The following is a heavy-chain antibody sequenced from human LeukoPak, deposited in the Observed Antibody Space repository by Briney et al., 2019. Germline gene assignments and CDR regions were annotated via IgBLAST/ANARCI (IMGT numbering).Heavy chain of an antibody. V-gene: IGHV4-34*01. CDR2: INHSGST. CDR3: ARGLGLYQQAHRGRQY. D-gene: IGHD3-16*01. J-gene: IGHJ4*02. Sequence: SETLSLTCAVYGGSFSGYYWSWIPKPPGKGLDWLGEINHSGSTHHNPSLKSRVNISVDTSKNQFSLKLSSVTAAYTAVYYCARGLGLYQQAHRGRQYWARGTRVSVLS. CDR1: GGSFSGYY.